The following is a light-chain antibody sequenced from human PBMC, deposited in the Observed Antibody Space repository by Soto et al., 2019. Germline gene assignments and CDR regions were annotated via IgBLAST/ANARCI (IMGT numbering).Light chain of an antibody. J-gene: IGKJ5*01. Sequence: EIVMTQSPSTLSASPGERATLTCQASQNVSSNLTWYQQKPGRAPRLLIYDASTMETGIPARFSGSGSVTEFTFTISSLQSEDFAVYYCQHYNSLPITFGQGTRLEI. CDR3: QHYNSLPIT. CDR2: DAS. V-gene: IGKV3D-15*01. CDR1: QNVSSN.